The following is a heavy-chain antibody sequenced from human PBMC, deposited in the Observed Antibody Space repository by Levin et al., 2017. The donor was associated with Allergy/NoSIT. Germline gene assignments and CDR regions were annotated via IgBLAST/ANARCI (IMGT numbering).Heavy chain of an antibody. D-gene: IGHD3-9*01. Sequence: SETLSLTCTVSGGSISSYYWSWIRQPPGKGLEWIGYIYYSGSTNYNPSLKSRVTISVDTSKNQFSLKLSSVTAADTAVYYCARANVLRYFDWLLFPVNWFDPWGQGTLVTVSS. CDR1: GGSISSYY. CDR3: ARANVLRYFDWLLFPVNWFDP. V-gene: IGHV4-59*01. J-gene: IGHJ5*02. CDR2: IYYSGST.